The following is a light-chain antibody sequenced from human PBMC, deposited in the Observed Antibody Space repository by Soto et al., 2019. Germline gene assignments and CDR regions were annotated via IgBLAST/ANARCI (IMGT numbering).Light chain of an antibody. V-gene: IGLV2-14*01. CDR2: EVT. J-gene: IGLJ1*01. CDR3: SSYSTGSTLYV. Sequence: QSVLTQPASVSGSPGQSITISCTGASSDVYDFDYVSWYQQHPGTAPKLIIYEVTNRPSGVSNRFSGFKSGSTASLTISGLQAEDEADYYCSSYSTGSTLYVFGTGTKLTVL. CDR1: SSDVYDFDY.